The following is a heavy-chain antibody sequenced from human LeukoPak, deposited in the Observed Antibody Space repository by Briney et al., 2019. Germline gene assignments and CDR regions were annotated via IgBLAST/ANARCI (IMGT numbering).Heavy chain of an antibody. CDR3: AKDLSYYDFWSGYRRYYYYYGMDV. Sequence: GGSLRLSCAASGFTVSSNYMSWVRQAPGKGLEWVSVIYSGGSTYYADSVKGRFTISRDNSKNTLYLQMNSLRAEVTAVYYCAKDLSYYDFWSGYRRYYYYYGMDVWGQGTTVTVSS. CDR1: GFTVSSNY. V-gene: IGHV3-53*01. CDR2: IYSGGST. D-gene: IGHD3-3*01. J-gene: IGHJ6*02.